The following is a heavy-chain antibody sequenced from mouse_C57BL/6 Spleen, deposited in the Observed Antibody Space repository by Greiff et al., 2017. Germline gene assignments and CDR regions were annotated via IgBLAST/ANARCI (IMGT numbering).Heavy chain of an antibody. CDR1: GYTFTSYW. J-gene: IGHJ4*01. CDR3: ARGGGNYDYYTMDY. D-gene: IGHD1-1*01. V-gene: IGHV1-69*01. CDR2: IDPSDSYT. Sequence: QVQLQQPGAELVMPGASVKLSCKASGYTFTSYWMHWVKQRPGQGLEWIGEIDPSDSYTNYNQKFKGKSTFTVDKSSSTADMQLSNLTSEDSAVYYCARGGGNYDYYTMDYWGQGTSVTVSS.